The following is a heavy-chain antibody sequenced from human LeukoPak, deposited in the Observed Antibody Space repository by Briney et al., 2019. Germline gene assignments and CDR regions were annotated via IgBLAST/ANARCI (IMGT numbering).Heavy chain of an antibody. Sequence: ASVKVSCKASGYTFTSHGLNWVRQAPGQGLGWMGWINTNTGNLAYAQGFTGRFVFSLDTSVSTAYLQISSLEAEDTAIYFCARWYYDTTGRLDYWGQGTLVTVSS. CDR3: ARWYYDTTGRLDY. CDR2: INTNTGNL. V-gene: IGHV7-4-1*02. D-gene: IGHD3-22*01. J-gene: IGHJ4*02. CDR1: GYTFTSHG.